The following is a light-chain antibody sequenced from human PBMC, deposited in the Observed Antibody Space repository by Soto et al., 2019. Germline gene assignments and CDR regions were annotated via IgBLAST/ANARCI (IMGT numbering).Light chain of an antibody. CDR2: DAS. CDR1: QNVYNN. J-gene: IGKJ4*01. Sequence: EIVMTQSPVTLSVSPGEGDTLSCKASQNVYNNLAWYQQRPGQPPRLLIYDASTRATGISARFSGSGYGTEFTLTISSLQSEDFAVYFCQQCRNWPLTFGGGTKV. CDR3: QQCRNWPLT. V-gene: IGKV3-15*01.